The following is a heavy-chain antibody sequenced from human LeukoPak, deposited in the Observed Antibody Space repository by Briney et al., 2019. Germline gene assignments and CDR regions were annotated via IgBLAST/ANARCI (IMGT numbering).Heavy chain of an antibody. CDR1: GYTFTDYY. Sequence: ASVKVSCKASGYTFTDYYMHWVRQAPGQGLEWMGWINPNSGGTNYAQKFQGRVTMTRDTSISTAYMELSRLRSDDTSVYYCAKAPTNYDSSGYNAFDIWGQGTMVTVSS. V-gene: IGHV1-2*02. D-gene: IGHD3-22*01. J-gene: IGHJ3*02. CDR3: AKAPTNYDSSGYNAFDI. CDR2: INPNSGGT.